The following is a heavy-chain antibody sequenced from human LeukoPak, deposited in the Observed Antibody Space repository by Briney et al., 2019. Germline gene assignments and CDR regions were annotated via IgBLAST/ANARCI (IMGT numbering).Heavy chain of an antibody. CDR1: GGTFSSCA. CDR2: IISMFDTT. CDR3: ARVRVYGQPHNYYYDSDMDV. D-gene: IGHD3-10*01. Sequence: VASVKVSCKVSGGTFSSCAINWVRQAPGQGLEWMGGIISMFDTTNYAQKFQGRLTITADESTSTAYMELSSLTSEDTDVYYCARVRVYGQPHNYYYDSDMDVWGQGTTVTVSS. J-gene: IGHJ6*02. V-gene: IGHV1-69*01.